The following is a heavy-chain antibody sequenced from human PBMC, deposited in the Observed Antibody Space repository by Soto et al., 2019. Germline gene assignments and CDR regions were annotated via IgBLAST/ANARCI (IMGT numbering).Heavy chain of an antibody. Sequence: PGGSLRLSCAASGFTFSSYSMNWVRQAPGKGLEWVSSISSSSSYIYYADSVKGRFTISRDNAKNSLYLQMNSLRAEDTAVYYCARARDIVVVPAAIALPFAPWGQGTLVTVSS. D-gene: IGHD2-2*02. V-gene: IGHV3-21*01. CDR2: ISSSSSYI. CDR1: GFTFSSYS. CDR3: ARARDIVVVPAAIALPFAP. J-gene: IGHJ5*02.